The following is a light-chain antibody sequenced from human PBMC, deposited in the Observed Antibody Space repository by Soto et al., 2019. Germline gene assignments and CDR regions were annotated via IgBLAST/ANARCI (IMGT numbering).Light chain of an antibody. V-gene: IGKV3-11*01. CDR3: QQRTNWPPYT. CDR1: QSVSSS. J-gene: IGKJ2*01. Sequence: EIVLTQSPATLSLSPGERATLSCRASQSVSSSLAWYQQKPGQAPRLLIYDASNRATGIPARFSGSGSGTDFTRTISSLEPEDFAVYYCQQRTNWPPYTFGQGTKLEIK. CDR2: DAS.